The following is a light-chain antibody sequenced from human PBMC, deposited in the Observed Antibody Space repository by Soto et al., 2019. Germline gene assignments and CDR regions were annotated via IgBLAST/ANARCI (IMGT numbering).Light chain of an antibody. J-gene: IGKJ3*01. CDR1: QDITNY. CDR2: DAS. Sequence: DIQMTQSPSSLSASVGDRITITCQASQDITNYLNWYQQKPGKAPKLLIYDASNLETGVPSRFSGSGSGTDFTFTISSLQPQDMATYYCQQYDDLPPVFGPGTKVHI. V-gene: IGKV1-33*01. CDR3: QQYDDLPPV.